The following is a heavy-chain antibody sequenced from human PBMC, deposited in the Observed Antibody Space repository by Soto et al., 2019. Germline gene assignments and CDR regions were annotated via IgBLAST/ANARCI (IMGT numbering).Heavy chain of an antibody. J-gene: IGHJ5*02. D-gene: IGHD3-22*01. CDR1: GYTFTSYG. V-gene: IGHV1-18*04. Sequence: ASVKVSCKASGYTFTSYGISWVRQAPGQGLEWMGWISAYNGNTNYAQKLQGRVTMTTDTSTSTAYMELRSLRSDDTAVYYCARDVSNYYDSSGYFRFDPGGQGTLVTVS. CDR3: ARDVSNYYDSSGYFRFDP. CDR2: ISAYNGNT.